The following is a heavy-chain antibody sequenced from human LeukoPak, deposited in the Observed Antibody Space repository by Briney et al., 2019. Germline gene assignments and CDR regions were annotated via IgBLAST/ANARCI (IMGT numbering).Heavy chain of an antibody. D-gene: IGHD3-16*01. V-gene: IGHV3-74*01. CDR3: ARGGTLHGFDI. CDR1: GFTFSGYW. J-gene: IGHJ3*02. Sequence: GGSLRLSCVASGFTFSGYWMHWVRQAPGTGLEWVSRVNSDGSGTIYLASVKGRFTISRENAKNTLYLQINSLRADDTAVYYCARGGTLHGFDIWGQGTMVTVSS. CDR2: VNSDGSGT.